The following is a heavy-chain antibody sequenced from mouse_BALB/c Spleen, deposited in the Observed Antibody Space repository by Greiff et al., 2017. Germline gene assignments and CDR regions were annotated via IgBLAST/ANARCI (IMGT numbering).Heavy chain of an antibody. D-gene: IGHD3-2*01. V-gene: IGHV1-82*01. CDR3: ARERQLGVYYLDY. Sequence: QVQLQQSGPELVKPGASVKISCKASGYAFSSSWMNWVKQRPGQGLEWIGRIYPGDGDTNYNGKFKGKATLTADKSSSTAYMQLNSLTSVDSAVYFCARERQLGVYYLDYWGQGTTLTVSS. CDR1: GYAFSSSW. J-gene: IGHJ2*01. CDR2: IYPGDGDT.